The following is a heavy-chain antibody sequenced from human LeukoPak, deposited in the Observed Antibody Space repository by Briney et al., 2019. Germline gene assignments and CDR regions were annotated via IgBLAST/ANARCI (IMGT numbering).Heavy chain of an antibody. J-gene: IGHJ6*03. D-gene: IGHD1-14*01. CDR2: INPSGGST. CDR1: GYTFTSYY. CDR3: ARDAGSYYYYMDV. V-gene: IGHV1-46*01. Sequence: ASVKVSCKASGYTFTSYYMHWVRQAPGQGLERMGIINPSGGSTSYAQKFQGRVTMTRDTSTSTVYMELSSLRSEDTAVYYCARDAGSYYYYMDVWGKGTTVTVSS.